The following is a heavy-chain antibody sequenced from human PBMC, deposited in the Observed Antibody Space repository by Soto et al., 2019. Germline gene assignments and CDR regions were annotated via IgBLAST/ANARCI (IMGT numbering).Heavy chain of an antibody. J-gene: IGHJ4*02. CDR2: IILNDEK. CDR3: ALRGWDDSSGYYYDY. Sequence: QVTLKESGPVLVKPTETLTLTCTVSGFSLSNARMGVSWIRQPPGKALEWLAHIILNDEKSYSTSLKSRVIISKDTSKSQVVLTVTNMDPVDTATYYCALRGWDDSSGYYYDYWGQGTLVTVSS. CDR1: GFSLSNARMG. V-gene: IGHV2-26*01. D-gene: IGHD3-22*01.